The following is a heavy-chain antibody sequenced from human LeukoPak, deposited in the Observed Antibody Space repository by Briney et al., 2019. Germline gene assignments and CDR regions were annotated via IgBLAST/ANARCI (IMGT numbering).Heavy chain of an antibody. D-gene: IGHD3-16*01. CDR2: INPNSGGT. CDR1: GYTFAGYY. Sequence: ASVKVSCKASGYTFAGYYMHWVRQAPGQGLEWMGWINPNSGGTNYAQKFQGRVTMTRDTSISTAYMELSRLRSDDTAMYYCARDRSPNTEAFDWGQGTLVTVSS. CDR3: ARDRSPNTEAFD. V-gene: IGHV1-2*02. J-gene: IGHJ4*02.